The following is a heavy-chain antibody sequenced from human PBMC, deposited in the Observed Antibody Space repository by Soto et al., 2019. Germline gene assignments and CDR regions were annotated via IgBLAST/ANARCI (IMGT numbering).Heavy chain of an antibody. CDR3: ARDGGVAVAVDASDI. D-gene: IGHD6-19*01. Sequence: EVQLVESGGGVVRPGGSLRLSCAASGLTFEDHGMTWVLQVPGTGLEWVTEINGSGSSTSYADSVKGRFTIARDNAKNCQYLQMNSLRAEDTALYLCARDGGVAVAVDASDILGQVTMVNVSS. CDR2: INGSGSST. V-gene: IGHV3-20*04. J-gene: IGHJ3*02. CDR1: GLTFEDHG.